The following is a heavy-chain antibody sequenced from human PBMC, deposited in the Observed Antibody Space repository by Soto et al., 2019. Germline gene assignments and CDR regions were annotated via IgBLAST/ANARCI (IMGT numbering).Heavy chain of an antibody. J-gene: IGHJ6*02. CDR2: IYYSGST. D-gene: IGHD3-10*01. Sequence: SETLSLTCTVSGGSISSYYWSWIRQPPGKGLAWIGYIYYSGSTNYNPSLKSRVTISVDTSKNQFSLKLSSVTAADTAVYYCARARLLWFWDKMDHYYYGMDVWGQGTTVTVSS. V-gene: IGHV4-59*01. CDR3: ARARLLWFWDKMDHYYYGMDV. CDR1: GGSISSYY.